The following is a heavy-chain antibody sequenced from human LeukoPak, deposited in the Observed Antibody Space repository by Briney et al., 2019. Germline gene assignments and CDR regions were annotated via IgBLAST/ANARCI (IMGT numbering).Heavy chain of an antibody. D-gene: IGHD6-6*01. CDR1: GFTFSSYW. Sequence: GGSLRLSCAASGFTFSSYWMSWVRQAPGKGLEWVANIKQDGSEKNYLDSVKGRFTITRDNAKNSLYLQMNSLRAEDTAVYYCARDGGSSTDWFDPWGQGTLVTVSS. CDR2: IKQDGSEK. V-gene: IGHV3-7*01. J-gene: IGHJ5*02. CDR3: ARDGGSSTDWFDP.